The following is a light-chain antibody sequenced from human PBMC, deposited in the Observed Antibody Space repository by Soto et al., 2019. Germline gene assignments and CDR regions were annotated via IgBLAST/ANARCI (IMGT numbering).Light chain of an antibody. CDR3: SSYTSSNTRVV. J-gene: IGLJ2*01. Sequence: QSVLTQPASVSGSPGQSITISCTGARSDVGAYNFVSWYQQHPDKAPKLMIFDVSTRPSGVSNRFSGSKSGNTASLTISGLQAEDEADYYCSSYTSSNTRVVFGGGTKVTVL. V-gene: IGLV2-14*01. CDR1: RSDVGAYNF. CDR2: DVS.